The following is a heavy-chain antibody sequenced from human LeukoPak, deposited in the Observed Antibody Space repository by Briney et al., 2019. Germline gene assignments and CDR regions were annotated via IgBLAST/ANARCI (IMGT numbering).Heavy chain of an antibody. Sequence: GGSLRLSCAASGFSFSDYDIHWVRLAPGKGLEWVTFIRYDGSNKYYADSVKGRFTISRDNSKNTLYVQMNSLRAEDTAVYYCAKDPAPLLWFGELFPHWGQGTLVTVSS. D-gene: IGHD3-10*01. CDR2: IRYDGSNK. CDR3: AKDPAPLLWFGELFPH. V-gene: IGHV3-30*02. J-gene: IGHJ4*02. CDR1: GFSFSDYD.